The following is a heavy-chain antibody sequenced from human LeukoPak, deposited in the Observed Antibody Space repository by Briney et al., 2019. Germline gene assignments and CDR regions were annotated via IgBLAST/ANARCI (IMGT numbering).Heavy chain of an antibody. D-gene: IGHD3-3*01. CDR1: GGSISSYY. CDR3: ARGSDFWSGYSFDN. V-gene: IGHV4-59*01. J-gene: IGHJ4*02. CDR2: IYYSGST. Sequence: PSETLSLTCTVSGGSISSYYWSWIRQPPGRGLEWIGYIYYSGSTNYNPSLKSRVTISVDTSKNQFSLKMNSVTAADTAVYYCARGSDFWSGYSFDNWGQGTLVTVSS.